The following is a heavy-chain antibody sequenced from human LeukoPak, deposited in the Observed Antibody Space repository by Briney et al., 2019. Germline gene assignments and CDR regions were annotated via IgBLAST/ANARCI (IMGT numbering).Heavy chain of an antibody. CDR2: IFYSGSST. V-gene: IGHV4-59*08. CDR1: GGSISSYY. CDR3: VRRSRDAYNFDY. J-gene: IGHJ4*02. Sequence: SETLSLTCTVSGGSISSYYWTWIRQPPGKGLEWIGYIFYSGSSTNYNPSLKSRVTISVDTSKNQFSLKLSSVTAADTAVYFCVRRSRDAYNFDYWGQGTLVTVSS. D-gene: IGHD5-24*01.